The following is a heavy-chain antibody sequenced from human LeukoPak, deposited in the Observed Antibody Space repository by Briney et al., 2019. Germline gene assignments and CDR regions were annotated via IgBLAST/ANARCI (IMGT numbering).Heavy chain of an antibody. CDR3: ARLDRSGYEMGGTWFDP. J-gene: IGHJ5*02. Sequence: PSETLSLTCTVSGDSINTRNYYCGWIRQPPGKGLEWIGTIYYSGNTYFNPSLKSRVTISVDTPKNQFSLKVTSVTAADTAVYYCARLDRSGYEMGGTWFDPWGQGTLVTVSS. D-gene: IGHD3-22*01. CDR1: GDSINTRNYY. V-gene: IGHV4-39*01. CDR2: IYYSGNT.